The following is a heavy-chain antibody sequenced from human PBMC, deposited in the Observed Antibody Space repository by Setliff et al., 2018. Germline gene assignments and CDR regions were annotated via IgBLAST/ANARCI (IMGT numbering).Heavy chain of an antibody. J-gene: IGHJ4*02. CDR1: GFTFSTYR. Sequence: RLSCAASGFTFSTYRMHWVRQAPGKGLEWVAIIWDDGGYKHHADSVKGRFTISRDNSKNTLYLQMNSLRPEDTAVYYCARTCSGSGCYAGLESWGQGTPVTVSS. V-gene: IGHV3-33*08. D-gene: IGHD2-15*01. CDR2: IWDDGGYK. CDR3: ARTCSGSGCYAGLES.